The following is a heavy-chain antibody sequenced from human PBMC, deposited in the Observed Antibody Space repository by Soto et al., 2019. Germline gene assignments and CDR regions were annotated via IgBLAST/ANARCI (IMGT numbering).Heavy chain of an antibody. J-gene: IGHJ4*02. CDR3: ARDKTNRWYDPLVYFDY. CDR2: FHYSEST. V-gene: IGHV4-39*02. D-gene: IGHD6-13*01. Sequence: SETLSLTCTVSGGSISSGPYSWGWIRQPPGEGLEWIGTFHYSESTHYNPSLESRITISVDTSKNQFSLKVSSVTVADTAVYYCARDKTNRWYDPLVYFDYWGQGILVTVSS. CDR1: GGSISSGPYS.